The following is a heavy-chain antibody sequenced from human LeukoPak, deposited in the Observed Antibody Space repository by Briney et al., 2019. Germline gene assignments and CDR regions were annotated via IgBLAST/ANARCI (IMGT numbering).Heavy chain of an antibody. D-gene: IGHD2-15*01. CDR3: AKAYCTGGSCYGRYYYGMDV. J-gene: IGHJ6*02. Sequence: GGSLRLSCAASGFTFSTYAIHWVRQAPGKGPEWLAVISYDGSTKYYADSVKGRFTISRDNSKNTMYLQMDSLRPEDTAVFYCAKAYCTGGSCYGRYYYGMDVWGQGTTVTVSS. CDR1: GFTFSTYA. V-gene: IGHV3-30*18. CDR2: ISYDGSTK.